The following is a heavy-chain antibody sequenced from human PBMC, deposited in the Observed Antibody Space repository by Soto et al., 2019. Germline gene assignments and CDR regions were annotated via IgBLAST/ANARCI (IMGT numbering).Heavy chain of an antibody. V-gene: IGHV3-23*01. D-gene: IGHD2-15*01. CDR1: GFTFSSYA. CDR2: ISGSGGST. CDR3: AKGACRSGGSCYRVPGY. Sequence: EVQLLESGGGLVQPGGSLRLSCAASGFTFSSYAMSWVRQAPGKGLEWVSAISGSGGSTYYADSVKGRFTISRDNSKNTLYLQMNSLRAEDTAVYYCAKGACRSGGSCYRVPGYWGQGTLVTVSS. J-gene: IGHJ4*02.